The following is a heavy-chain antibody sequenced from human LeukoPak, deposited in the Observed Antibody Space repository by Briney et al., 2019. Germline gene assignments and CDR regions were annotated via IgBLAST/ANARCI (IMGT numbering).Heavy chain of an antibody. CDR1: GASISSSTDY. Sequence: SETLSLTCTVSGASISSSTDYWGWIRQPAGKGLEWIGRIYTSGSTNYNPSLKSRVTISVDTSKNQFSLKLSSVTAADTAVYYCARELWGTVTTFNYYYYMDVWGKGTTVTISS. CDR2: IYTSGST. V-gene: IGHV4-61*02. J-gene: IGHJ6*03. CDR3: ARELWGTVTTFNYYYYMDV. D-gene: IGHD4-17*01.